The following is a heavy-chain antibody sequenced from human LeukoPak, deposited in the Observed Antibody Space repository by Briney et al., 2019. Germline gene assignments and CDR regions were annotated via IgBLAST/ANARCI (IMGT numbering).Heavy chain of an antibody. CDR2: INSDGSST. Sequence: SGGSLRLSCAASRFTFSSYWMHWVRQAPGKGLVWVSRINSDGSSTSYADSVKGRFTISRDNAKNTLYLQMNSLRAEDTAVYYCARASLFAVVDYWGQGALVTVSS. CDR3: ARASLFAVVDY. J-gene: IGHJ4*02. CDR1: RFTFSSYW. V-gene: IGHV3-74*01. D-gene: IGHD2-15*01.